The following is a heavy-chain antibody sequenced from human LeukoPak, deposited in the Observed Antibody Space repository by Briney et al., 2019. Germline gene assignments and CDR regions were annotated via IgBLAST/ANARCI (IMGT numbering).Heavy chain of an antibody. CDR3: VSHSDSLASYCFDY. J-gene: IGHJ4*02. V-gene: IGHV3-53*01. CDR2: IYSGVDT. D-gene: IGHD3-9*01. CDR1: GFTVSNNY. Sequence: GQSLRPSCAPSGFTVSNNYMRWVRQPPRGGMEWDSIIYSGVDTYNADSLKARFTIPRDNSKNTMSRQMNWQRADDKAVYYCVSHSDSLASYCFDYWGQGTLVTVSS.